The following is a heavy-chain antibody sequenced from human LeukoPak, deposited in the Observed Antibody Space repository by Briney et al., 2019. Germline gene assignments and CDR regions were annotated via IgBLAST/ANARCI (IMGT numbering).Heavy chain of an antibody. D-gene: IGHD6-19*01. CDR2: IYYSGST. Sequence: KTSETLSLTCTVSGGSISSYYWSWIRQPPGKGLEWIGYIYYSGSTNYNPSLKSRVTISVDTSKNQFSLKLSSVTAADTAVYYCARAWAVADHYFDYWGQGTLVTVSS. CDR3: ARAWAVADHYFDY. J-gene: IGHJ4*02. V-gene: IGHV4-59*01. CDR1: GGSISSYY.